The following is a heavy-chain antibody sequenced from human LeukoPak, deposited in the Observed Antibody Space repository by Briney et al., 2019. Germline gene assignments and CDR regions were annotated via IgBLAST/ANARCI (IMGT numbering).Heavy chain of an antibody. V-gene: IGHV1-2*06. CDR2: IHPNSGIT. J-gene: IGHJ4*02. CDR1: GYTFTGYS. Sequence: GASVKVSCKASGYTFTGYSIHWVRQAPGQGLEWMGRIHPNSGITYYAQKFRGRVTLTSDPSINTVYLEMSMLRSDDTAIYYCAREGNNWSSLHYWGQGTLISVFS. D-gene: IGHD1-1*01. CDR3: AREGNNWSSLHY.